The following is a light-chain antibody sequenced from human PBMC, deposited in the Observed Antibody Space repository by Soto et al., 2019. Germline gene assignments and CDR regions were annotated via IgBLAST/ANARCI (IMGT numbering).Light chain of an antibody. CDR2: SSN. CDR3: VAWDDNLSGSFV. CDR1: FSNIGSNP. V-gene: IGLV1-44*01. Sequence: QPVLPQPPSASGSPGERVTSCCSGGFSNIGSNPVNWYQQLPGAAPKLLIHSSNQRPSGVSDRFSGSKSGTSSFLAISGLQSEDEADYYWVAWDDNLSGSFVFGTGTKVTVL. J-gene: IGLJ1*01.